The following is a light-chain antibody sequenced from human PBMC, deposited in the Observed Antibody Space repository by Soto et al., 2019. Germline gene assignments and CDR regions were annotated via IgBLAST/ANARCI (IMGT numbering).Light chain of an antibody. J-gene: IGKJ1*01. CDR1: QSVASN. CDR3: QQYYHWPRT. CDR2: AAS. Sequence: EMAVTQNTATLSLSPGERATLSCRASQSVASNLAWYQQKPGQTPRLLIYAASTRATGIPARFSGSGSGTDFNLTITSLQSEDFAVYYCQQYYHWPRTFGQGTKVDIK. V-gene: IGKV3-15*01.